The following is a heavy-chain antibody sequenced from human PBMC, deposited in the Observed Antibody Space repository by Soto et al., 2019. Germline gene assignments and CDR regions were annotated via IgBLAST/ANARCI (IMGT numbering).Heavy chain of an antibody. D-gene: IGHD6-19*01. CDR1: GGSMSRYY. Sequence: SETLSLTCSFSGGSMSRYYWTWIRQPPGKGLEWIGNVHHTGNTNYNASLKSRVTISLDTSNGDFSLHLTSVTAADTAVYYCATAVRQTCLPYFDLRGPGTLIT. V-gene: IGHV4-59*01. CDR2: VHHTGNT. CDR3: ATAVRQTCLPYFDL. J-gene: IGHJ2*01.